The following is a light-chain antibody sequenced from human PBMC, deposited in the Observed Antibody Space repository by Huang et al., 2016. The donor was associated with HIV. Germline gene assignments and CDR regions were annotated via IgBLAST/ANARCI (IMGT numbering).Light chain of an antibody. J-gene: IGKJ1*01. Sequence: DIVMTQSPATLSVSPGERATLSCRASQSVSSNLAWYQQKSGQAPRLLIYGASTRATGIPARFSGSGSGTEFTLTISSLQSEDFAVYYCQQYNNWPPTFGQGTKVEIK. CDR1: QSVSSN. V-gene: IGKV3-15*01. CDR2: GAS. CDR3: QQYNNWPPT.